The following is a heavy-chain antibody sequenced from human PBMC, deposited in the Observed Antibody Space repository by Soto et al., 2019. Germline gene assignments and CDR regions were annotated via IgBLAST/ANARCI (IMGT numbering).Heavy chain of an antibody. CDR1: GFTFSKHW. CDR2: IKTDGSFK. V-gene: IGHV3-74*03. Sequence: GGSLRLSCAASGFTFSKHWMHWVRQAPGKGLVWVSHIKTDGSFKTDADSVKGRFTISRDNARNTLYLQMSSLRAEDTAVYYCARDNTWALDYWGQGTLVTVSS. J-gene: IGHJ4*02. D-gene: IGHD7-27*01. CDR3: ARDNTWALDY.